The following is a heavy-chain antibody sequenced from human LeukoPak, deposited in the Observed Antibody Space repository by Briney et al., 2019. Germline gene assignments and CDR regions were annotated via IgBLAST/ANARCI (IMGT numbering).Heavy chain of an antibody. V-gene: IGHV4-61*01. D-gene: IGHD3-22*01. CDR2: VYYSGRT. CDR3: VREAATYYYDRSDYYRQTELFDV. Sequence: PSETLSLTCTVSGGSVRSDTYYWSWIRQPPGKGLEWIGYVYYSGRTNYNPSLKSRVTISVDTSKNKFSLKLNSVIAADTAVYYCVREAATYYYDRSDYYRQTELFDVWGQGTMVTVSS. CDR1: GGSVRSDTYY. J-gene: IGHJ3*01.